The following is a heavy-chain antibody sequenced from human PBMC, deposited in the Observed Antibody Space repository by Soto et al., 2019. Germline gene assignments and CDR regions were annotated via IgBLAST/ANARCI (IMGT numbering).Heavy chain of an antibody. CDR3: ARGGAIAARLDY. D-gene: IGHD6-6*01. CDR2: IYYSGST. J-gene: IGHJ4*02. V-gene: IGHV4-59*01. CDR1: GGSISSYY. Sequence: SETLSLTCTVSGGSISSYYWSWIRQPPGKGLEWIGYIYYSGSTNYNPSLKSRVTIPVDTSKNQFSLKLSPVTAADPAVYYCARGGAIAARLDYWGQGTLVTVSS.